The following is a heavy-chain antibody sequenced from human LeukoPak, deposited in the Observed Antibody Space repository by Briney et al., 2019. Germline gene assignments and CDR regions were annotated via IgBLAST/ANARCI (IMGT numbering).Heavy chain of an antibody. J-gene: IGHJ5*01. CDR3: AKGASPDYYGSGRFDF. CDR1: GFTFSNDV. D-gene: IGHD3-10*01. V-gene: IGHV3-23*01. CDR2: SSGSGGST. Sequence: QPGGSLRLSCSASGFTFSNDVMSCGRQAPEKGLQWVSSSSGSGGSTSYADSVKGRFTISREGSKKTVYLQMNSLRDEETAVYFCAKGASPDYYGSGRFDFWGQGILVTVSS.